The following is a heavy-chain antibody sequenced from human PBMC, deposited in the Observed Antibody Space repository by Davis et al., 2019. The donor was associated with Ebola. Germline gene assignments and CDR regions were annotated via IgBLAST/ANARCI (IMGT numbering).Heavy chain of an antibody. CDR1: GFTFSSYS. CDR3: ARDGPFGGVIVKQRIYYYGMDV. V-gene: IGHV3-48*02. Sequence: GESLKISCAASGFTFSSYSMNWVRQAPGKGLEWVSYISSSSSTIYYADSVKGRFTISRDNAKNSLYLQMNSLRDEDTAVYYCARDGPFGGVIVKQRIYYYGMDVWGQGTTVTVSS. D-gene: IGHD3-16*02. CDR2: ISSSSSTI. J-gene: IGHJ6*02.